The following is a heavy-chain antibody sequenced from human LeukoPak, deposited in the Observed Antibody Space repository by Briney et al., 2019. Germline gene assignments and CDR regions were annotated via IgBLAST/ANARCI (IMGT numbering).Heavy chain of an antibody. CDR3: ARHGAVAGSDY. D-gene: IGHD6-19*01. CDR1: GVSISSSGYY. Sequence: SETLSLTCGVSGVSISSSGYYWGWIRQPPGKGLEWIGGISYSGSTYYKSSLKSRVTISVDTSKNQFSLRLNSVTAADTAVYYCARHGAVAGSDYWGQGTLVTVSS. CDR2: ISYSGST. J-gene: IGHJ4*02. V-gene: IGHV4-39*01.